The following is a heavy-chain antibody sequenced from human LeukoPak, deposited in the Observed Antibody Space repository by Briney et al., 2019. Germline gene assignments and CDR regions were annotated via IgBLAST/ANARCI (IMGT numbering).Heavy chain of an antibody. CDR3: ARDFSPPGLLYYGMDV. CDR1: GGSLSSYY. J-gene: IGHJ6*02. CDR2: IYTSGRT. V-gene: IGHV4-4*07. Sequence: SETLSLTCTVSGGSLSSYYWSWIRQPAGKGVEWIGRIYTSGRTNYNPSLKSGVTISVDTSKNQFSLKLSSVTAADTAVYYCARDFSPPGLLYYGMDVWGQGTTVTVSS. D-gene: IGHD1-26*01.